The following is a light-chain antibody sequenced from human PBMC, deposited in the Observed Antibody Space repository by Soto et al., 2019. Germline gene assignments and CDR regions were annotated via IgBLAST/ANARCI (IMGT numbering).Light chain of an antibody. J-gene: IGLJ2*01. CDR1: SSDVGSDNL. Sequence: QSVLTQPASVSGSPGQSITISCTGTSSDVGSDNLVSWYQQHPGKAPKLMIYEGSKRPSGVSNRFSGSKSGNTASLTISGLQAEDDADYYCCSYAGSSTAIFGGGTKVTVL. CDR2: EGS. CDR3: CSYAGSSTAI. V-gene: IGLV2-23*01.